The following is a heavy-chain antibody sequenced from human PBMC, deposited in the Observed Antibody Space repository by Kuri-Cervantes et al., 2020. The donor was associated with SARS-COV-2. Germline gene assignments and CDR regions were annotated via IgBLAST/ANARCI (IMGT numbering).Heavy chain of an antibody. D-gene: IGHD2-2*01. J-gene: IGHJ6*02. CDR3: ARQDIVVVPAAHGDYYYYYGMDV. Sequence: SGTLSLTCTVSGGPISSSTYYWGWIRQPPGKGLEWIGSIYYSGSTYYNPSLRSRVTISVDTSKNQFSLKLSSVTAADTAVYYCARQDIVVVPAAHGDYYYYYGMDVWGQGTTVTVSS. CDR2: IYYSGST. V-gene: IGHV4-39*01. CDR1: GGPISSSTYY.